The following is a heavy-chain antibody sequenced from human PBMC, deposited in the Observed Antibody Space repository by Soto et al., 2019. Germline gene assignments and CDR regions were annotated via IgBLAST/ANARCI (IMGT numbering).Heavy chain of an antibody. J-gene: IGHJ6*04. V-gene: IGHV1-3*01. Sequence: QVQLVQSGAEVKKPGAAVKVSCKASGYTFTSYAMHWVRQAPGQRLEWMGWINAGNGNTKYSQQFQGRVTITRDTSASTAYMELSSLSSEDTAVYDCARDTAPSDVGGKGTTVTVSS. CDR2: INAGNGNT. CDR1: GYTFTSYA. CDR3: ARDTAPSDV.